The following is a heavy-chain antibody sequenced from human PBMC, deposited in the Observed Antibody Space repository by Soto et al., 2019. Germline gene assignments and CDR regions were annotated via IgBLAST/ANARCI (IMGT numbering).Heavy chain of an antibody. J-gene: IGHJ3*01. V-gene: IGHV4-59*11. CDR2: IFYTGDI. CDR1: GDSITKHY. CDR3: ARPARLVDV. Sequence: SETLSLTCTVSGDSITKHYWTWIRQPPGKGLEYIGYIFYTGDINYNPSLKSRVTISIDTSKNQFSLKLASVTAADTAIYYCARPARLVDVWGQGTMVTVSS.